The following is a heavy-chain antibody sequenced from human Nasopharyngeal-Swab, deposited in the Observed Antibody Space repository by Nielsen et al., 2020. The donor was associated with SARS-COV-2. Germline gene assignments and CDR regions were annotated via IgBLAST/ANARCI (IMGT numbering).Heavy chain of an antibody. CDR3: ASAPAEYSSSRGGYYYYYVMDV. Sequence: SVTLSCNASGGTFSGYAISWMRPAPAQGLEWMGRIIPILGIANYAQKFQGRVTIHADKSTSTAYMELSSLRSEDTAVYYCASAPAEYSSSRGGYYYYYVMDVWGQGTTVTVSS. CDR1: GGTFSGYA. V-gene: IGHV1-69*04. D-gene: IGHD6-6*01. CDR2: IIPILGIA. J-gene: IGHJ6*02.